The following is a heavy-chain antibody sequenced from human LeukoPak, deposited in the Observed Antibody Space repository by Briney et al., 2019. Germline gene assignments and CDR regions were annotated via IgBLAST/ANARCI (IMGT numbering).Heavy chain of an antibody. CDR3: AMTDRYAGRPFDY. V-gene: IGHV1-24*01. CDR1: GYSLIEVA. CDR2: FDPEDGEDGET. Sequence: ASVKVSCTVSGYSLIEVAMHWVRQAPGKGLEWVGSFDPEDGEDGETHYAQKFQGRVTMTEDASTDTAYMELTSLSSEDTALYYCAMTDRYAGRPFDYWGQGTLVTVSS. J-gene: IGHJ4*02. D-gene: IGHD3-9*01.